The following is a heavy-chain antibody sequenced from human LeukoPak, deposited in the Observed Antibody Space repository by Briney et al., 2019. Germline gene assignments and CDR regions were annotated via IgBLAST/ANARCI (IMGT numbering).Heavy chain of an antibody. CDR2: ISSDGGGT. Sequence: GGSLRLSCSASGFIFTPYAMHWVRQAPGKGLEYVSAISSDGGGTYYTDSVKGRFTISRDNSKSTLYLQMNSLRAEDTAMYYCARSNWNSWVNDYWGQGTLVTVSS. D-gene: IGHD1-7*01. J-gene: IGHJ4*02. CDR3: ARSNWNSWVNDY. V-gene: IGHV3-64*04. CDR1: GFIFTPYA.